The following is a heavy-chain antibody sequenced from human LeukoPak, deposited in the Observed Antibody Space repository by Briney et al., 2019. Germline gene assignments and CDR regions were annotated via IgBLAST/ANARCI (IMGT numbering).Heavy chain of an antibody. V-gene: IGHV1-69*05. CDR1: GGTFSSYA. D-gene: IGHD3-10*01. CDR3: ATDLVRGVITWLDP. CDR2: IIPIFGTA. Sequence: SVKVSCKASGGTFSSYAISWVRQAPGQGLEWMGRIIPIFGTANYAQKFQGRVTITTDESTSTAYMELSSLRSEDTAVYYCATDLVRGVITWLDPWGQGTLVTVSS. J-gene: IGHJ5*02.